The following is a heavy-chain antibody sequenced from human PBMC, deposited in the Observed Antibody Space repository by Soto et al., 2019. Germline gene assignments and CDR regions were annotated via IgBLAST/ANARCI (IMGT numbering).Heavy chain of an antibody. J-gene: IGHJ6*02. CDR1: GYSFTSHW. CDR2: IYPGDSDT. Sequence: GESLKISCQGSGYSFTSHWIGWVRQMPGKGLEWMGIIYPGDSDTRYSPSFQGQVTISADKSISTAYLQWSSLKASDTAMYYCAGGGVRGVITRTRDYYGMDVWGQGTTVTVSS. D-gene: IGHD3-10*01. CDR3: AGGGVRGVITRTRDYYGMDV. V-gene: IGHV5-51*01.